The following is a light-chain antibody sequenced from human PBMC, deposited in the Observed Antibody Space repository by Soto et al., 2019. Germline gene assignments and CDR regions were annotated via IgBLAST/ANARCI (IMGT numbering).Light chain of an antibody. CDR3: QQYNTYST. V-gene: IGKV1-5*01. Sequence: DIQMTQSPSTLSASLGDRVTITCRASQSISSWLAWYQQKPGKAPKLLIYDASSLASGVPSRFSGSGSGTEITLTISSLQPDDFATYCCQQYNTYSTFGQGTRLEIK. CDR1: QSISSW. CDR2: DAS. J-gene: IGKJ5*01.